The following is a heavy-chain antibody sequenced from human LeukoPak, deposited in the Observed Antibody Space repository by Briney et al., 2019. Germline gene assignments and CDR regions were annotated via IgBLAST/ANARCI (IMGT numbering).Heavy chain of an antibody. V-gene: IGHV4-59*08. CDR3: ARHDEECPGEYCFLLSFDS. D-gene: IGHD2-8*02. Sequence: PSETLSLTCTVSGGSINNFYWSWIRQSPGKGLEWIGYVHSSVRTDYNPSLRSRVSMSADTSKSRLSLSLTSVPAADTAVYFCARHDEECPGEYCFLLSFDSWGPGSLVTVSS. J-gene: IGHJ4*01. CDR2: VHSSVRT. CDR1: GGSINNFY.